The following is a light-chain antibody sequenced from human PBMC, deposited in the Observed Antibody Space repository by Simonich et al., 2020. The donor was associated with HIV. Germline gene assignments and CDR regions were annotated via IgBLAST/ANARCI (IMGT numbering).Light chain of an antibody. CDR3: QSYDSSNHWV. Sequence: NFMLTQPHSVSESPGKTVTISCTRSSGSIASNYVQWYQQSPGSSPTTVIYEDNQIPSGVPDRFSGSIDSSSNSASLTISGLKTEDEADYYCQSYDSSNHWVFGGGTKLTVL. CDR1: SGSIASNY. V-gene: IGLV6-57*01. CDR2: EDN. J-gene: IGLJ3*02.